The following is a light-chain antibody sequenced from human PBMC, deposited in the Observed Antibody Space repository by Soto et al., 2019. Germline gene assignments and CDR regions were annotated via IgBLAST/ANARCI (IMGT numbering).Light chain of an antibody. Sequence: QSALTQPASVAGSPGQSITISCTGTSSDVGGYNYVSWYQQHPGKAPNLMIYEVSNRPSGVSNRFSGSKSGNTASLTISGLQAEDEADYYCSSYTSSSTEVFGTGTQLTVL. CDR3: SSYTSSSTEV. CDR1: SSDVGGYNY. V-gene: IGLV2-14*01. J-gene: IGLJ1*01. CDR2: EVS.